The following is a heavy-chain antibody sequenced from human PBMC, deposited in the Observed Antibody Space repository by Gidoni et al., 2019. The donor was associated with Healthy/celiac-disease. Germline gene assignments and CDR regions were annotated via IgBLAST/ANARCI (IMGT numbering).Heavy chain of an antibody. J-gene: IGHJ4*02. CDR2: IYHSGST. V-gene: IGHV4-38-2*02. CDR1: GYSIRSGYY. D-gene: IGHD4-17*01. Sequence: QVQLQESGPGLVQPSETLSLTCAVSGYSIRSGYYWGWIRQPPGKGLEWIGSIYHSGSTYYNPSLKSRVTISVDTSKNQFSLKLSSVTAADTAVYYCARDYGDYLFDYWGQGTLVTVSS. CDR3: ARDYGDYLFDY.